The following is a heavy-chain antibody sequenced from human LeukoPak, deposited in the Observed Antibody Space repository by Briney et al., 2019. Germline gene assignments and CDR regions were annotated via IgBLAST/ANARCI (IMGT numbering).Heavy chain of an antibody. CDR1: RFTFSDYY. J-gene: IGHJ3*02. CDR2: ISSGGSTI. Sequence: GGSLRLSCAASRFTFSDYYMSWVRQAPGKGLAWVSYISSGGSTISYADSVKGRFTISRDNAENSLYLQMNSLRVEDTAVYYCARVLRGGNSGYTFDIWGQGTMVTVSS. D-gene: IGHD4-23*01. V-gene: IGHV3-11*01. CDR3: ARVLRGGNSGYTFDI.